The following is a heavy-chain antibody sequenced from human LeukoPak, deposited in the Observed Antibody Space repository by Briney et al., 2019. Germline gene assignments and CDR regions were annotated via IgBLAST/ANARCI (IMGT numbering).Heavy chain of an antibody. Sequence: EESLKISCKGSGYSFTAHWISWVRQMPGKGLEWMGRIDPTDSYTNYSPSFQGHVTISADKSISTAYLQWSSLKASDTAMYYCARLTLVAVAEIRDYWGQGTLVTVSS. V-gene: IGHV5-10-1*01. CDR2: IDPTDSYT. J-gene: IGHJ4*01. CDR3: ARLTLVAVAEIRDY. CDR1: GYSFTAHW. D-gene: IGHD6-19*01.